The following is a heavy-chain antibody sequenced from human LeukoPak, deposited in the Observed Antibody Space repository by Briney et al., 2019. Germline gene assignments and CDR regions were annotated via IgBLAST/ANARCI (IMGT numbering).Heavy chain of an antibody. CDR2: VYLSERT. V-gene: IGHV4-4*07. J-gene: IGHJ5*02. CDR1: GGSISTYY. Sequence: PSETLSLTCTVSGGSISTYYWSWLRQPAPKGLPGVGRVYLSERTIYNPSLENRVTISVDTSKKQFSLKLRSVAAADTAVYYCARGGRISAANWFDPWGQGTLVTVSS. D-gene: IGHD6-13*01. CDR3: ARGGRISAANWFDP.